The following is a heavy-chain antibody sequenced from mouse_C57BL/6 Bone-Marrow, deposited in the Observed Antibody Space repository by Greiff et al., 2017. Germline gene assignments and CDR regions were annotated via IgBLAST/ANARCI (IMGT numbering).Heavy chain of an antibody. CDR1: GFNIKDDY. D-gene: IGHD2-2*01. CDR3: TTMVTTGTSWFAY. CDR2: IDPENGDT. V-gene: IGHV14-4*01. Sequence: VQLQQSGAELVRPGASVKLSCTASGFNIKDDYMHWVKQRPEQGLEWIGWIDPENGDTEYASKFQGKATITADTSSNTAYLQLSSLTSEDTAVYYCTTMVTTGTSWFAYWGQGTLVTVSA. J-gene: IGHJ3*01.